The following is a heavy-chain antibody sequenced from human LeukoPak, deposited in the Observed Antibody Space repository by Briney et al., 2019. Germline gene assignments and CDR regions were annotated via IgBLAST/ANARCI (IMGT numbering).Heavy chain of an antibody. Sequence: ASVKVSCKASGGAFNSFGIGWMRQAPGQGLEWMGRIIPILGSAKYPQKFQDRVTITADTSTTTACMELSSLRSDDTAIYFCARGRMDRGIINYFDYWGQGTLVTVSP. CDR2: IIPILGSA. CDR1: GGAFNSFG. V-gene: IGHV1-69*04. J-gene: IGHJ4*02. D-gene: IGHD3-10*01. CDR3: ARGRMDRGIINYFDY.